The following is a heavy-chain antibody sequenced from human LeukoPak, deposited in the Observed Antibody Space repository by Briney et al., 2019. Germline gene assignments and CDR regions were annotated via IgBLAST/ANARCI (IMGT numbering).Heavy chain of an antibody. D-gene: IGHD1-1*01. J-gene: IGHJ4*02. V-gene: IGHV3-48*03. Sequence: GGSLRLSCAASGFTFSSYEMNWVRQAPGKGLEWVSYISDSGSTIYYADSLKGRFTISRDNAKRSLYLQMNSLRAEDTAVYYCARSWIGTTHWYFDYWGQGTLVTASS. CDR1: GFTFSSYE. CDR3: ARSWIGTTHWYFDY. CDR2: ISDSGSTI.